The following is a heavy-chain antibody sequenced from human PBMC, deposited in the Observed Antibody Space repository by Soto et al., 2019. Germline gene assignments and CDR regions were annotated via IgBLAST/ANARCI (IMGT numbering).Heavy chain of an antibody. CDR1: GFTFSSYG. D-gene: IGHD1-1*01. J-gene: IGHJ6*02. Sequence: GGSLRLSCAASGFTFSSYGMHWVRQAPGKGLEWVAVISYDGSNKYYADSVKGRFTISRDNSKNTLYLQMNSLRAEDTAVYYCAKDIPGLEQGYYVMDVWGQGTTVTVSS. V-gene: IGHV3-30*18. CDR3: AKDIPGLEQGYYVMDV. CDR2: ISYDGSNK.